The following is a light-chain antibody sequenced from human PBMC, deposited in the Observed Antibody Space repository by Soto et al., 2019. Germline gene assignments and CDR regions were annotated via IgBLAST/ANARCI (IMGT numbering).Light chain of an antibody. J-gene: IGLJ1*01. Sequence: SVPSPAPSGCGTPDQRRSISCSGGISNIGINTVNWYQQLPGTAPKVLIYTDNERPSGVPDRFSGSKSGTSASLAINGPQSGDEADYYCGAWDESLNGYVFGTGTKVTVL. V-gene: IGLV1-44*01. CDR2: TDN. CDR3: GAWDESLNGYV. CDR1: ISNIGINT.